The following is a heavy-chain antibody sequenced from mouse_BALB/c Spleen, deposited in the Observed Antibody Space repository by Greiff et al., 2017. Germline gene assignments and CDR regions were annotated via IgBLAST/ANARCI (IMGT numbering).Heavy chain of an antibody. CDR1: GFTFSDFY. CDR3: ARDAHYYGYDY. J-gene: IGHJ2*01. Sequence: DVMLVESGGGLVQPGGSLRLSCATSGFTFSDFYMEWVRQPPGKRLEWIAASRNKANDYTTEYSASVKGRFIVSRDTSQSILYLQMNALRAEDTAIYYCARDAHYYGYDYWGQGTTLTVSS. D-gene: IGHD1-2*01. V-gene: IGHV7-1*02. CDR2: SRNKANDYTT.